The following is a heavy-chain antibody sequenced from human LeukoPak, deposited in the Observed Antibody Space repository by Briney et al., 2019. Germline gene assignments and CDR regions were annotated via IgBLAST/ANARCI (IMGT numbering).Heavy chain of an antibody. CDR1: GFTFSTYT. D-gene: IGHD1-14*01. Sequence: GGSLRLSCAASGFTFSTYTMHWVRQAPGKGLEWVAFIRYDGSNKYYADSVKGRFTISRDNSKNTLFLQMNSLRADDTAVYYCAKGPLTEVAGTTWDYWGQGTLVTVSS. J-gene: IGHJ4*02. V-gene: IGHV3-30*02. CDR3: AKGPLTEVAGTTWDY. CDR2: IRYDGSNK.